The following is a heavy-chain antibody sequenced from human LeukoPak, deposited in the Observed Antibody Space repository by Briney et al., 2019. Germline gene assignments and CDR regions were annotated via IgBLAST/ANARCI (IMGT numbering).Heavy chain of an antibody. Sequence: GGSLRLSCAASGFTFSSYSMNWVRQAPGKGLEWVSSISSSSSYIYYADSVKGRFTISRDNAKNSLYLQMNSLRAEDTAVYYCARDDWELLPFDYWGQGTLVTVSS. CDR1: GFTFSSYS. V-gene: IGHV3-21*01. CDR3: ARDDWELLPFDY. J-gene: IGHJ4*02. CDR2: ISSSSSYI. D-gene: IGHD1-26*01.